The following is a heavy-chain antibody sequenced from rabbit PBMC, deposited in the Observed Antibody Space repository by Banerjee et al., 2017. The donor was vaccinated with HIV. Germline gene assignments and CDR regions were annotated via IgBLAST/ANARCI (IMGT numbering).Heavy chain of an antibody. J-gene: IGHJ6*01. CDR1: GFSFSSSND. V-gene: IGHV1S45*01. Sequence: QEQLEESGGGLVKPEGSLTLTCTASGFSFSSSNDMCWVRQAPGKGLEWIACMNTISGNTAYATWAKGRFTISKTSSTTVTLQMTSLTAADTATYFCARGVVGVIGWNFGLWGQGTLVTVS. D-gene: IGHD1-1*01. CDR3: ARGVVGVIGWNFGL. CDR2: MNTISGNT.